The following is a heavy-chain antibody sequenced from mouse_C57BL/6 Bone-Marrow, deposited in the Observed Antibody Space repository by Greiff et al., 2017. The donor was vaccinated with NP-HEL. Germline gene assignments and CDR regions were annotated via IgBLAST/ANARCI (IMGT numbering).Heavy chain of an antibody. CDR3: ARNSNHKYYFDY. CDR1: GFTFSSYA. Sequence: EVHLVESGGGLVKPGGSLKLSCAASGFTFSSYAMSWVRQTPEKRLEWVATISDGGSYTYYPDNVKGRFTISRDNAKNNLYLQMSHLKSEDTAMYYCARNSNHKYYFDYWGQGTTLTVSS. CDR2: ISDGGSYT. V-gene: IGHV5-4*01. D-gene: IGHD2-5*01. J-gene: IGHJ2*01.